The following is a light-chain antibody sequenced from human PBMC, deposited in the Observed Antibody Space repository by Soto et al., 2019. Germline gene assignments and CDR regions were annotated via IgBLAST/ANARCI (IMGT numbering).Light chain of an antibody. V-gene: IGLV2-18*02. CDR1: SSDVGSYNR. CDR2: EVS. J-gene: IGLJ2*01. Sequence: QSALTQPPSVSGSPGQSVTISCTGTSSDVGSYNRVSWYQQPPGTAPKLMIYEVSNRPSGVPDRSSGSKSGNTASLTISGRQAEDEADYYCSSYTSSSAWVFGGGTQLTVL. CDR3: SSYTSSSAWV.